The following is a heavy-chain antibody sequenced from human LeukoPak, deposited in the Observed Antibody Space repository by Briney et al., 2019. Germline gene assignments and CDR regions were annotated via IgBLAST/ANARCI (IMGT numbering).Heavy chain of an antibody. J-gene: IGHJ4*02. CDR1: GFTFSSYA. D-gene: IGHD5-18*01. V-gene: IGHV3-66*02. CDR3: ARESSYGYVDY. CDR2: IYSGGST. Sequence: GGSLRLSCAASGFTFSSYAMSWVRQAPGKGLEGVSVIYSGGSTYYADSVKGRFTISRDNSKNTLYLQMNSLRAEDTAVYYCARESSYGYVDYWGQGTLVTVSS.